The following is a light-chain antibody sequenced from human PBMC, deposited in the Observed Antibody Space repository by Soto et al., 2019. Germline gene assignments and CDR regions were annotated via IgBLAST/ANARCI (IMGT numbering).Light chain of an antibody. V-gene: IGKV3-20*01. CDR1: QSVISSY. J-gene: IGKJ2*01. Sequence: TVLMQSPGTLSFSPGDRATLSCRASQSVISSYLAWYQQKPGQAPRLLIYDTSSRATGIPDRFTGGGSGTDFTLTISRLEPEDFAVYYGQLYGRSPKYTFGQGTKLEIK. CDR3: QLYGRSPKYT. CDR2: DTS.